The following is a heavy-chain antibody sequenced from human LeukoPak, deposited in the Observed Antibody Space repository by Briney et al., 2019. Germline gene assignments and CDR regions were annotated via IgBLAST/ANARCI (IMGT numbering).Heavy chain of an antibody. D-gene: IGHD3-3*01. Sequence: SETLSLTCTVSGGSISSYYWSWIRQPPGKGLEWIGEINHSGSTNYNPSLKSRVTISVDTSKNQFSLKLSSVTAADTAVYYCARASVLRFLEWQYYYYGMDVWGQGTTVTVSS. CDR2: INHSGST. J-gene: IGHJ6*02. CDR3: ARASVLRFLEWQYYYYGMDV. CDR1: GGSISSYY. V-gene: IGHV4-34*01.